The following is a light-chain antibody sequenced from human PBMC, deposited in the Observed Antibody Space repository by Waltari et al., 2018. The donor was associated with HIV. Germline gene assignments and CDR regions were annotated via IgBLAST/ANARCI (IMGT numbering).Light chain of an antibody. CDR2: WAS. J-gene: IGKJ1*01. CDR3: HQYYTTSWT. Sequence: DIMVTQSPASLSVSLGERATINCKSSQSVLYGSDNKNYIAWYQQRPGQPPKVLIYWASVRESGVPDRISGSESGTDFTLTINNLQAEDVATYYCHQYYTTSWTFGRGTRVEIK. V-gene: IGKV4-1*01. CDR1: QSVLYGSDNKNY.